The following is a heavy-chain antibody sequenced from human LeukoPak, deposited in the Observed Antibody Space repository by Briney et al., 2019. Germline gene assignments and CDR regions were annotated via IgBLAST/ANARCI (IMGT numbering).Heavy chain of an antibody. CDR1: GGSISSGGSR. Sequence: SETLSLTCNVSGGSISSGGSRWSWIRQHPGKGLEWIGYIYYSGSTYYNPSLESRLTMSVDTSKNQFSLHLTSVTAADTAVYYCAREGTWFDILTGYYASWFDPWGQGTLVTVSS. V-gene: IGHV4-31*03. CDR3: AREGTWFDILTGYYASWFDP. J-gene: IGHJ5*02. CDR2: IYYSGST. D-gene: IGHD3-9*01.